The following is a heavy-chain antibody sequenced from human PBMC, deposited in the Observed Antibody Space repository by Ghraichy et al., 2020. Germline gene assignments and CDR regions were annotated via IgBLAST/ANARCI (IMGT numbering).Heavy chain of an antibody. CDR2: IKQDGSDK. V-gene: IGHV3-7*03. CDR3: VRDWAAGSDH. J-gene: IGHJ4*02. Sequence: ETLSLTCAASGFTFSSFWMTWVRQAPGKGLEWVANIKQDGSDKYYVDSVKGRFTISRDNAKNSLSLQMNSLRGDDTAVYYCVRDWAAGSDHWGQGTLVTVSS. CDR1: GFTFSSFW. D-gene: IGHD2-15*01.